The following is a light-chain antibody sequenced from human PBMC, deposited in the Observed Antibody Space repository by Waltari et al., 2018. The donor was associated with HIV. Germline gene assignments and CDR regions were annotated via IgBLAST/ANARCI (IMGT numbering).Light chain of an antibody. J-gene: IGLJ1*01. CDR3: SSYAGSNNFVV. V-gene: IGLV2-8*01. CDR1: SSAAGGSNY. Sequence: QSALTQPPSASGSPGQSVTIPCTGTSSAAGGSNYVSWYQQHPGKAPKLMIYEVSKRPSGVPDRFSGSKSGNTASLTVSGLQAEDEADYYCSSYAGSNNFVVFGTGTKVTVL. CDR2: EVS.